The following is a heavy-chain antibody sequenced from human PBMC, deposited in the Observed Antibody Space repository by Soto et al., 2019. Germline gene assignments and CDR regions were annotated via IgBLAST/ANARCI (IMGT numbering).Heavy chain of an antibody. Sequence: ASVKVSCKSSGNTFTSYDINWVRQATGHGLEWMGWINPNSGNIGYAQKFQGRVTMTRDTAIRTAYMEVSRLRSDDTAVYYCARGRASGSYYLLDYWGKGTLVTVSS. J-gene: IGHJ4*02. CDR2: INPNSGNI. D-gene: IGHD3-10*01. V-gene: IGHV1-8*01. CDR3: ARGRASGSYYLLDY. CDR1: GNTFTSYD.